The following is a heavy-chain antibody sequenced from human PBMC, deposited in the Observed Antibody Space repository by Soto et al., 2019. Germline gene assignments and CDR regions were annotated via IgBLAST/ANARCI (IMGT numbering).Heavy chain of an antibody. CDR1: NGSVSNYLYY. J-gene: IGHJ4*02. V-gene: IGHV4-61*01. Sequence: QVHLQESGPGLVRPSETLSLTCTVSNGSVSNYLYYWSIIRQPPGKRLEWIGYVYYSGTTNYNPSLKSRVTMSIDTSKNQFDLKMTSVTAADTAVYYCAIGERWLEPFDYWGQGTTITVSS. CDR3: AIGERWLEPFDY. CDR2: VYYSGTT. D-gene: IGHD5-12*01.